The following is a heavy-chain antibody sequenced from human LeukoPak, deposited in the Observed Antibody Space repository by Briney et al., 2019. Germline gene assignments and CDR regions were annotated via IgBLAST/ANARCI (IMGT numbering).Heavy chain of an antibody. D-gene: IGHD2-15*01. CDR3: ARDRYCSGGSCSTFQH. CDR1: GFTFSSYW. Sequence: PGGSLRLSCAASGFTFSSYWMHWVRQAPGKGLVWVSRINSDGSSTSYADSVKGRFTISRDNAKNTLYLQMNSLRAGDTAVYYCARDRYCSGGSCSTFQHWGQGTLVTVSS. V-gene: IGHV3-74*01. CDR2: INSDGSST. J-gene: IGHJ1*01.